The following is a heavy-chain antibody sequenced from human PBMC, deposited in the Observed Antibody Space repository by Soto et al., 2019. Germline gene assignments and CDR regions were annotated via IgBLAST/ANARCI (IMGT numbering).Heavy chain of an antibody. J-gene: IGHJ4*02. Sequence: SETLSITFNVCGDAINRDYWSWIRQPPGKGLEWIGYIYYSGSSDYNPSLKSRVTISLEKSENQFSLTLTSVTAADTAVYYCARRTVGYYFDYWGQGILVTVSS. V-gene: IGHV4-59*08. D-gene: IGHD3-22*01. CDR3: ARRTVGYYFDY. CDR1: GDAINRDY. CDR2: IYYSGSS.